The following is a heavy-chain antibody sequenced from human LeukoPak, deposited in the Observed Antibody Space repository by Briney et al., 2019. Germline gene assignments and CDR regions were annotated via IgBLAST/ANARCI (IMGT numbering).Heavy chain of an antibody. CDR2: ISYDGSNK. CDR1: GFTFSSYG. V-gene: IGHV3-30*18. Sequence: PGGSLRLSCAASGFTFSSYGMHWVRQAPGKGLEWVAVISYDGSNKYYADSVKGRFTISRDNSKNTLYLQMNSLRAEDTAVYYCAKFARPGAYFDYWGQGTLVTVSS. CDR3: AKFARPGAYFDY. J-gene: IGHJ4*02.